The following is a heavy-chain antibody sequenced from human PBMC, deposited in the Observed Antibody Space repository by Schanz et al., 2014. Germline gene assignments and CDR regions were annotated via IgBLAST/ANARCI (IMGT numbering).Heavy chain of an antibody. V-gene: IGHV3-21*01. CDR2: ISSTSSYR. J-gene: IGHJ6*02. CDR3: VKVLQRELLRDDHYYGMDV. CDR1: GFTFSRHS. Sequence: EVQLVESGGGLVKPGGSLRLSCAASGFTFSRHSMNWVRQAPGKGLEWVSLISSTSSYRYYADSVKGRFIISRDNSKNTLFLQMDSLRAEDTAVYYCVKVLQRELLRDDHYYGMDVWGQGTTVTVSS. D-gene: IGHD1-26*01.